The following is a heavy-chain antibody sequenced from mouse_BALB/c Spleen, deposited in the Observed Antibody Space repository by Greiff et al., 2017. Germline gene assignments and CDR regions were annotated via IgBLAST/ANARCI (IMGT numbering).Heavy chain of an antibody. V-gene: IGHV2-3*01. CDR2: IWGDGST. CDR1: GFSLTSYG. D-gene: IGHD1-1*02. J-gene: IGHJ4*01. CDR3: ARDGGYHAMDY. Sequence: VKLQESGPGLVAPSQSLSITCTVSGFSLTSYGVSWVRQPPGKGLEWLGVIWGDGSTNYHSALISRLSISKDNSKSQVFLKMNSLQTDDTARYYCARDGGYHAMDYWGQGTSVTVSS.